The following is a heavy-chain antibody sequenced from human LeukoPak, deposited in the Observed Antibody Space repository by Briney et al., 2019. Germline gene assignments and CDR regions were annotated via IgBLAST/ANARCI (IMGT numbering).Heavy chain of an antibody. CDR1: GYTSTSYA. CDR3: ARVVRGSSGYGYYFDY. D-gene: IGHD3-22*01. V-gene: IGHV7-4-1*02. Sequence: ASVKVSCKASGYTSTSYAMNWVRQAPGQGLEWMGWININTGNPTYAQGFTGRFVFSLDTSVSTAYLQISNLKAEDIAVYYCARVVRGSSGYGYYFDYWGQGTLVTVSS. J-gene: IGHJ4*02. CDR2: ININTGNP.